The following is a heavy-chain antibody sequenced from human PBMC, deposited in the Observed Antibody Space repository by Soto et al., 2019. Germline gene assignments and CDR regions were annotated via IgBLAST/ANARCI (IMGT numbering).Heavy chain of an antibody. CDR3: ARHYSSGSRNWFDP. J-gene: IGHJ5*02. CDR2: IYYSGST. Sequence: SETLSLTCTVSGGSISSHYWSWIRQPAGKGLEWIGSIYYSGSTYYNPSLRSRVTISVDTSKNQFSLKLSSVTAADTAVFYCARHYSSGSRNWFDPWGQGTLVTVSS. D-gene: IGHD6-19*01. V-gene: IGHV4-59*05. CDR1: GGSISSHY.